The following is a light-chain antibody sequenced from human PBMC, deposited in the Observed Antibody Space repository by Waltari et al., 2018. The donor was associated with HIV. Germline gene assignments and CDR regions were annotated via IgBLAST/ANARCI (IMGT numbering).Light chain of an antibody. CDR2: SNN. V-gene: IGLV1-44*01. CDR1: GSNIGGNP. CDR3: AAWDDRLNGVV. Sequence: QSVLTQPPSASGTPGQRATVSCSGSGSNIGGNPVNWYQQLPGTTPKLLIHSNNLRSSGGPERFSGYKAGTAASLAISGLQSEDEADYYCAAWDDRLNGVVFGGGTKLTVL. J-gene: IGLJ2*01.